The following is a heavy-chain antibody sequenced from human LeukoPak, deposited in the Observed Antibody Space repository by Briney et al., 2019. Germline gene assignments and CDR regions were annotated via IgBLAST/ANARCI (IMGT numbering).Heavy chain of an antibody. J-gene: IGHJ4*02. D-gene: IGHD1-1*01. CDR2: IYYSGST. V-gene: IGHV4-61*08. CDR1: GGSISSGGYY. CDR3: ARAPFNWHFDY. Sequence: SETLSLTCTVSGGSISSGGYYWSWIRQPPGKGLEWIGYIYYSGSTNYNPSLKSRVTISVDTSKNQFSLKLSSVTAADTAVYYCARAPFNWHFDYWGQGTLVTVSS.